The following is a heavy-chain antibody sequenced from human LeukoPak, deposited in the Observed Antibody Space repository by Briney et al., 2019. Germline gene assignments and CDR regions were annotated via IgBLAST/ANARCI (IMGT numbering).Heavy chain of an antibody. CDR2: ISPDGNDK. Sequence: PGRSLRLSCAASGFTFSSYGMHWVRQAPGKGLEWVAIISPDGNDKYYADSVKGRFTISRDNSENTLYLQMNSLRAEDTAVYYCARARRGNWSHRDAFDIWGQGTMVTVSS. V-gene: IGHV3-30*03. J-gene: IGHJ3*02. CDR1: GFTFSSYG. D-gene: IGHD1-20*01. CDR3: ARARRGNWSHRDAFDI.